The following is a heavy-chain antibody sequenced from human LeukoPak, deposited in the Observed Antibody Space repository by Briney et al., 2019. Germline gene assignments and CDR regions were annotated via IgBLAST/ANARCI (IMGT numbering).Heavy chain of an antibody. V-gene: IGHV3-23*01. CDR2: ISGSGANT. CDR1: GFTFSSYA. D-gene: IGHD5-18*01. J-gene: IGHJ1*01. CDR3: AKKGGYSYGYQYFHH. Sequence: GGSLRLSCAASGFTFSSYAMSWVRQAPGKGLEWVSVISGSGANTYYADPVKGRFTISRDNSKNTLYLQMNSLRAEDTAVYYCAKKGGYSYGYQYFHHWGQGTLVTVSS.